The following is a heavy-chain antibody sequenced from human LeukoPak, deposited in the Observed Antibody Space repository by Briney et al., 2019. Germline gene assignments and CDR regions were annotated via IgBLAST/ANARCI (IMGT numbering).Heavy chain of an antibody. V-gene: IGHV3-30*03. J-gene: IGHJ4*02. Sequence: GGSLRLSCAASGFTFSSYSMNWVRQAPGKGLEWVAVISYNGSNKYYADSVKGRFTISRDNSKNTLYLQMNSLRAEDTAVYYCASGQIDYWGQGTLVTVSS. CDR2: ISYNGSNK. CDR1: GFTFSSYS. CDR3: ASGQIDY.